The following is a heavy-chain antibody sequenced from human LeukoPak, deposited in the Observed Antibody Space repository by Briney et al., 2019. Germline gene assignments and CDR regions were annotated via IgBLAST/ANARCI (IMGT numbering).Heavy chain of an antibody. D-gene: IGHD6-19*01. CDR1: GFTFSNYD. CDR3: AKDLSRAVAADWFDP. CDR2: TSDSGGST. V-gene: IGHV3-23*01. J-gene: IGHJ5*02. Sequence: GGSLRLSCAASGFTFSNYDMSWVRQAPGKGLEWVSSTSDSGGSTYYADSVKGRFTISRDNSKNTLYLQMTNLRAADTAVYYCAKDLSRAVAADWFDPWDQGSLVTVSS.